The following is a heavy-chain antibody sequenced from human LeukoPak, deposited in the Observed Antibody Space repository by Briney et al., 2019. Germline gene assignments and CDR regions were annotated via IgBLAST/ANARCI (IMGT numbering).Heavy chain of an antibody. CDR1: GFTFSYYG. Sequence: GGSLRLSCAASGFTFSYYGMNWVRQAPGKGLEWVPGISGSGDRTYYEDSVKGRFTISRDNSKNTLYLQMNSLRAEDTAVYYCAKGRARYNWNDGNFDYWGQGTLVTVSS. CDR3: AKGRARYNWNDGNFDY. CDR2: ISGSGDRT. D-gene: IGHD1-1*01. V-gene: IGHV3-23*01. J-gene: IGHJ4*02.